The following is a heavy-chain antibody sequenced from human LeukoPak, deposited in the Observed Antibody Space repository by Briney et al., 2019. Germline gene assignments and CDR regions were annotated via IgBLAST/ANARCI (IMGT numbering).Heavy chain of an antibody. CDR1: GYTFSDYY. D-gene: IGHD3-10*01. Sequence: GASVKVSCKASGYTFSDYYMHWVRQAPGQGLEWMGWINPNSGATSYAQKFQGRVTMTRDTSISTAHMELSRLRSDDTAVYYCARVPTMGFGGPRYFDYWGQGTLVTVSS. CDR2: INPNSGAT. CDR3: ARVPTMGFGGPRYFDY. J-gene: IGHJ4*02. V-gene: IGHV1-2*02.